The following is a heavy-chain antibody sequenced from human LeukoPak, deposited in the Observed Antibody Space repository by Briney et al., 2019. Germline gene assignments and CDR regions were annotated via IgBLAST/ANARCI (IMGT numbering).Heavy chain of an antibody. Sequence: PGRSLRLSCAASGFTFSSYALHWVRQAPGPGLEGVAVISYDGSSKYYADSVKGRFTISRDNSKNTLYLQMNSLRAEDTAVYYCARVRLGELLLSFYYWGQGTLVTVSS. CDR1: GFTFSSYA. D-gene: IGHD3-16*02. CDR2: ISYDGSSK. J-gene: IGHJ4*02. V-gene: IGHV3-30-3*01. CDR3: ARVRLGELLLSFYY.